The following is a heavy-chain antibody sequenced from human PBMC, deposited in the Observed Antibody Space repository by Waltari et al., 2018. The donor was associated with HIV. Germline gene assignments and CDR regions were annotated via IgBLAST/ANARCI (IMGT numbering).Heavy chain of an antibody. CDR2: IKFDGDEK. J-gene: IGHJ4*02. D-gene: IGHD3-10*01. V-gene: IGHV3-7*01. CDR3: TRLNYHFDF. Sequence: EVRLVESGGGLVQPGGSLRLSCVASGFTFDNYWMSWVRQAPGKGVEWVANIKFDGDEKNYVDSVKGRFTISRDDGKNSLYLQMNSLRAEDTAVYYCTRLNYHFDFWGRGTLVAVSS. CDR1: GFTFDNYW.